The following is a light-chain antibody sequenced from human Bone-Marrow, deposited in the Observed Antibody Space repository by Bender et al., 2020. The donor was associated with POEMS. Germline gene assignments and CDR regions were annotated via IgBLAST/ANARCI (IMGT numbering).Light chain of an antibody. CDR2: EVT. J-gene: IGLJ3*02. CDR3: CSYSGSSTWV. V-gene: IGLV2-23*02. Sequence: QSALTQPASVSGSPEQSITISCTGASSDVGSYNLVSWYQQHPGKAPKLIIYEVTRRPSGVSTRFSGSKSGNTASLTISGLQAGDEADYYCCSYSGSSTWVFGGGTKLTVL. CDR1: SSDVGSYNL.